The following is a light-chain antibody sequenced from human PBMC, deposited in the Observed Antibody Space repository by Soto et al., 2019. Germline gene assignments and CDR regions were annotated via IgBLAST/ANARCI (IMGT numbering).Light chain of an antibody. J-gene: IGKJ1*01. V-gene: IGKV3-20*01. CDR2: GAS. CDR3: QQYCSSPQT. Sequence: EIVLTQSPGTLSLSPGERATLSCRASQSVSSSYLAWYQQKPGRAPRLLIYGASIRATGIPDRFSGSGSGTDFTLSISRLEPEDFAVYYCQQYCSSPQTFGQGTKVEIK. CDR1: QSVSSSY.